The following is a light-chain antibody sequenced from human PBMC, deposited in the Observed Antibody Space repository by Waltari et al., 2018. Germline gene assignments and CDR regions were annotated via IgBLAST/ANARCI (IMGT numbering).Light chain of an antibody. J-gene: IGLJ2*01. Sequence: QPLLTQPPSASGTPGQRVTISCSGRHSNIGANTVKWYQQLPGTAPKLLIYSDNRRFSGVPDRFSASKSGTSASLAISGLQSEDEADYYCSTWDDSLSGVLFGEGTKLTVV. CDR3: STWDDSLSGVL. CDR2: SDN. CDR1: HSNIGANT. V-gene: IGLV1-44*01.